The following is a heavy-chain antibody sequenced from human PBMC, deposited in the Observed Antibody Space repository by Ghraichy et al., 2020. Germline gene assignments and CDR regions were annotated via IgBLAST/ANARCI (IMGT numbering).Heavy chain of an antibody. V-gene: IGHV3-30*02. CDR3: AKDQGLLWFPPPPSGGMDV. D-gene: IGHD3-10*01. CDR2: IRYDGSNK. CDR1: GFTFSSYG. Sequence: GGSLRLSCAASGFTFSSYGMHWVRQAPGKGLEWVAFIRYDGSNKYYADSVKGRFTISRDNSKNTLYLQMNSLRAEDTAVYYCAKDQGLLWFPPPPSGGMDVWGQGTTVTVSS. J-gene: IGHJ6*02.